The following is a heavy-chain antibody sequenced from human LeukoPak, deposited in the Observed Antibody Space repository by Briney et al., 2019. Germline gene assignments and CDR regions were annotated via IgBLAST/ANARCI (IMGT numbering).Heavy chain of an antibody. CDR2: TSYDGTTE. CDR1: GFTFSSYT. Sequence: PGRSLRLSCAASGFTFSSYTMHWVRQAPGKGLEWVGVTSYDGTTEYYAGSVKGRFTISRDNSKNTLILQMNSLRTDDTAVYYCARGQYYFDSGGYYPYWGQGTLVTVSS. D-gene: IGHD3-22*01. CDR3: ARGQYYFDSGGYYPY. V-gene: IGHV3-30*04. J-gene: IGHJ1*01.